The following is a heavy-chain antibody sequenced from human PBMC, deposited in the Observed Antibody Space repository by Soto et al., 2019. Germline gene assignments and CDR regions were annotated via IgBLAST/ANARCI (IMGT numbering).Heavy chain of an antibody. CDR3: ARGVVYDYVWGSYRRPRHFDY. J-gene: IGHJ4*02. CDR2: INHSGST. Sequence: SETLSLTCAVYGGSFSGYYWGWIRQPPGKGLEGIGEINHSGSTNYNPSLKSRVTISVDTSKNQFSLKLSSVTAADTAVYYCARGVVYDYVWGSYRRPRHFDYWGQGTLVTVSS. D-gene: IGHD3-16*02. CDR1: GGSFSGYY. V-gene: IGHV4-34*01.